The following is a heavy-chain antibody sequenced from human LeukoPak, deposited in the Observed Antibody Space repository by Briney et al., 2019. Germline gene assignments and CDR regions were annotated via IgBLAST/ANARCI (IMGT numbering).Heavy chain of an antibody. D-gene: IGHD6-13*01. CDR3: AGGAAPDYYYYYGMDV. CDR1: GGSFSGYY. J-gene: IGHJ6*02. CDR2: INHSGST. Sequence: SETLSLTCAVYGGSFSGYYWSWIRQPPGKGLEWIGEINHSGSTNYNPSLKSRVTISVDTSKNQFSLKLSSVTAADTAVYYCAGGAAPDYYYYYGMDVWGQGTTVTVSS. V-gene: IGHV4-34*01.